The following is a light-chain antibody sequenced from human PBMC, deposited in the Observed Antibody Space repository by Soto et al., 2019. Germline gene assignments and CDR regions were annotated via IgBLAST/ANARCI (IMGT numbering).Light chain of an antibody. CDR3: GSYTSDKTWV. Sequence: SVLTQPASVSGSPGQSITITCNGSNTDVGHDEFVSWYQQHPGKAPKLIIYDVSRRPSGVSDRFSGSKSGNTASLTISGLQAEDEADYYCGSYTSDKTWVFGGGTKLTVL. CDR1: NTDVGHDEF. V-gene: IGLV2-14*03. J-gene: IGLJ3*02. CDR2: DVS.